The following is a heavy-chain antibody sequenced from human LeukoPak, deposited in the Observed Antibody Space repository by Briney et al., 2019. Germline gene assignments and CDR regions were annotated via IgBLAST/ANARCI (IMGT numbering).Heavy chain of an antibody. Sequence: PSETLSLTCTVSGGSISSYYWSWIRQPAGKGLEWIGRIYTSGSTNYNPSLKSRVTMSVDTSKNQFSLKLSSVTAADTAVYYCAKVRYSSGWYWFDPWGQGTLVTVSS. D-gene: IGHD6-19*01. CDR3: AKVRYSSGWYWFDP. CDR2: IYTSGST. CDR1: GGSISSYY. V-gene: IGHV4-4*07. J-gene: IGHJ5*02.